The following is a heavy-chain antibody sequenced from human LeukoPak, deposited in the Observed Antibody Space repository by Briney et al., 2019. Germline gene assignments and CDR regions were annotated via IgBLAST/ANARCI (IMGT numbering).Heavy chain of an antibody. Sequence: PSETLSLTCTVSGGSISSYYWSWIRQPPGKGLEWIGYIYYSGSTNYNPSLKSRVTISVDTSKNQSSLKLSSVTAADTAVYYCAREGWYYYDSSGENAFDIWGQGTMVTVSS. J-gene: IGHJ3*02. CDR1: GGSISSYY. V-gene: IGHV4-59*01. CDR2: IYYSGST. D-gene: IGHD3-22*01. CDR3: AREGWYYYDSSGENAFDI.